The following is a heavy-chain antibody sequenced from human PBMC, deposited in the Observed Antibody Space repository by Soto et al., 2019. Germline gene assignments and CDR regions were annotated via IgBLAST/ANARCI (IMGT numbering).Heavy chain of an antibody. D-gene: IGHD2-2*01. CDR2: INNDGSST. Sequence: GEFLKISCAASGFTFSNYWIHWVRQAPGKGLMWVSRINNDGSSTSHADSVKGRFTISRDNAKNTVYLHMNSLRAEDTAVYYCTRATAVSFDYWGQGALVTVS. CDR3: TRATAVSFDY. CDR1: GFTFSNYW. J-gene: IGHJ4*02. V-gene: IGHV3-74*01.